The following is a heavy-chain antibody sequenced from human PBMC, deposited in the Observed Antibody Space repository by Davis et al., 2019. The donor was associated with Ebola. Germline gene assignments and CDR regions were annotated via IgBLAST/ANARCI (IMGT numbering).Heavy chain of an antibody. V-gene: IGHV3-23*01. CDR2: ISGSGGST. CDR3: AKGAWELLPPAAFDI. CDR1: GFTFSSYA. J-gene: IGHJ3*02. D-gene: IGHD1-26*01. Sequence: GESLKISCAASGFTFSSYAMSWVRQAPGKGLEWVSAISGSGGSTYYADSVKGRFTISRDNSKNTLYLQMNSLRVEDTAVYYCAKGAWELLPPAAFDIWGQGTMVTVSS.